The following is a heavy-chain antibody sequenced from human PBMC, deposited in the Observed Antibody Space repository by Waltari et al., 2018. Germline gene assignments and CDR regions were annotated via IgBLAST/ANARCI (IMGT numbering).Heavy chain of an antibody. Sequence: QVQLQESGPGLVKPSQTLSLTCTVSGGSLSSGNYYWSWFRQPAGKGLEWIGHVYVSGTTNYNPSLKSRVTISVDTSKNQFSLKLNSVTAADTAMYYCARGGNYYDSSGYPLDYWGQGTLVTVSS. D-gene: IGHD3-22*01. CDR2: VYVSGTT. V-gene: IGHV4-61*02. CDR1: GGSLSSGNYY. J-gene: IGHJ4*02. CDR3: ARGGNYYDSSGYPLDY.